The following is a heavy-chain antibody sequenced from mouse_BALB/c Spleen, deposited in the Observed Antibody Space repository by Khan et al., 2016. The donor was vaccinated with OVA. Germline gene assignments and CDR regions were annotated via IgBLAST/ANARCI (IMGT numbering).Heavy chain of an antibody. Sequence: VQLQESGAELMKPGASMKISCKATGYTFSTYWTEWVKQRPGHGLEWIGEILPGRGSTNYNEKFKGKATFTADTSSNTAHMHLSSLTSEDSAVYYCARFGNHWYFDVWGAGTTVTVSS. D-gene: IGHD2-1*01. J-gene: IGHJ1*01. V-gene: IGHV1-9*01. CDR3: ARFGNHWYFDV. CDR2: ILPGRGST. CDR1: GYTFSTYW.